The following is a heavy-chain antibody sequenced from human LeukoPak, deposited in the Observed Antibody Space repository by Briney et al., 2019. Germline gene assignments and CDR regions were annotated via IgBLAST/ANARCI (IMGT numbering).Heavy chain of an antibody. J-gene: IGHJ4*02. V-gene: IGHV3-23*01. CDR3: AKWGDYDVLTGYYDPDY. CDR2: ITGSGGIT. Sequence: PGGSLRLSCAASGFTFSSYAMSWVRQAPGKGPEWVSAITGSGGITYYADSVKGRFTISRDNSKNTLYLQTNSLRAEDTAVYYCAKWGDYDVLTGYYDPDYWGQGTLVTVSS. D-gene: IGHD3-9*01. CDR1: GFTFSSYA.